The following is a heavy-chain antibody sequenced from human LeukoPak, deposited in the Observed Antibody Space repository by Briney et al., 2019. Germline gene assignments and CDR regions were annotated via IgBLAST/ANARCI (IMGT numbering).Heavy chain of an antibody. D-gene: IGHD6-13*01. CDR3: ARRIAAAGTSYFDY. CDR2: IYPGDSDT. V-gene: IGHV5-51*01. Sequence: GESLMFCCTGSGYSFTSYWICLGRQLPGEVVELMGIIYPGDSDTRYSPSFQGHVTISADKSIGTAYLQWSSLKASDTAVYYCARRIAAAGTSYFDYWGQGTLVTVSS. J-gene: IGHJ4*02. CDR1: GYSFTSYW.